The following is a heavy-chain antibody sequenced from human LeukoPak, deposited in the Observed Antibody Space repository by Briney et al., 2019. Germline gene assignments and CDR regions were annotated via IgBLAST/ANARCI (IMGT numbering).Heavy chain of an antibody. Sequence: PGGSLRLSCAASGFTFSSYAMSWVRQAPGKGLEWVSAISGSGGSTYYADSVKGRFTISRDNSKNTLYLQMNSLRAEDTAVYYCARGHSGSYYHYYYGMDVWGQGTTVTVSS. CDR1: GFTFSSYA. CDR3: ARGHSGSYYHYYYGMDV. J-gene: IGHJ6*02. D-gene: IGHD1-26*01. CDR2: ISGSGGST. V-gene: IGHV3-23*01.